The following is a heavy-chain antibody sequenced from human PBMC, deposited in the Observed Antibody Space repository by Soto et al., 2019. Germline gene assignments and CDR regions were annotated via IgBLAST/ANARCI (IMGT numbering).Heavy chain of an antibody. J-gene: IGHJ5*02. CDR3: AKDLYVQPPSGWFDP. Sequence: LRLSCAASGFPFSDHAMHWVRQTPGKGLEWVSAITGRGDSTYYADSVKGRFTISRDNSKSTLYLQMMSLRAEDTAVYYCAKDLYVQPPSGWFDPWGQGTVVTVSS. CDR1: GFPFSDHA. D-gene: IGHD1-26*01. CDR2: ITGRGDST. V-gene: IGHV3-23*01.